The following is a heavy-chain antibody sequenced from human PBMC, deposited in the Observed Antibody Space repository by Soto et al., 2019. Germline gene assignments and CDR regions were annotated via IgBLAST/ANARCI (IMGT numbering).Heavy chain of an antibody. Sequence: GGSLRLSCAASGFTVSSNYMSWVRQAPGKGLEWVSVIYSGGSTYYADSVKGRFTISRHNSKNTLYLQMNSLRAEDTAVYYCARFYSSSSVDAFDIWGQGTMVTVSS. D-gene: IGHD6-6*01. V-gene: IGHV3-53*04. CDR2: IYSGGST. CDR1: GFTVSSNY. CDR3: ARFYSSSSVDAFDI. J-gene: IGHJ3*02.